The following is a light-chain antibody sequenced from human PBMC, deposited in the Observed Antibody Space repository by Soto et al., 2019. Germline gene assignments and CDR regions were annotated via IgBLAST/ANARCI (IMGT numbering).Light chain of an antibody. CDR2: GVS. J-gene: IGLJ1*01. Sequence: QSALTQPASVSGSPGQSITISCSGTRSDIGSYNYVAWYQQFPGKTPKILIYGVSNRPSGVSSRFSGSKSGNTASLTISGLHDEAEADYYCISYTGSSTSYVFGSGTKVTVL. CDR3: ISYTGSSTSYV. V-gene: IGLV2-14*01. CDR1: RSDIGSYNY.